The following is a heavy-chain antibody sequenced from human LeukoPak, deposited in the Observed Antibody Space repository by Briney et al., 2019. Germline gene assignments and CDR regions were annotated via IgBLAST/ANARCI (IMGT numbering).Heavy chain of an antibody. CDR3: ARGSLIRITMVRGVIIY. CDR2: INPSGGST. J-gene: IGHJ4*02. D-gene: IGHD3-10*01. CDR1: GYTFTSYY. V-gene: IGHV1-46*01. Sequence: ASVKVSCKASGYTFTSYYMHWVRQAPGQGLEWMGIINPSGGSTSYAQKFQGRVTMTRDTSTSTVYMELSSLRSEDTAVYYCARGSLIRITMVRGVIIYWGQGTLATVSS.